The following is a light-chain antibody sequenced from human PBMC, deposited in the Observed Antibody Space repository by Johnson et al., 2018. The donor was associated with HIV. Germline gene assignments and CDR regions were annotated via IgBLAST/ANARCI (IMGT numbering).Light chain of an antibody. CDR2: ENN. J-gene: IGLJ1*01. Sequence: QPVLTQPPSVSAAPGQTVTISCSGSSSNIGNNYVSWYQQLPGTAPKLLIYENNKRPSGIPDRFSGSKSGTSATLDITGLQTGDEADYYCGTWDSSLSALYVFGTGTKVTVL. CDR3: GTWDSSLSALYV. V-gene: IGLV1-51*01. CDR1: SSNIGNNY.